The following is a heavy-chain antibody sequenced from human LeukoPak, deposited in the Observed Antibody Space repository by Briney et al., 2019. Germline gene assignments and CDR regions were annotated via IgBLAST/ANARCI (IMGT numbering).Heavy chain of an antibody. CDR3: AKDQVGGTRINYFDY. V-gene: IGHV3-48*01. D-gene: IGHD1-26*01. Sequence: PGGSLRLSCAASGFTFSSYSMNWVRQAPGKGLEWVSYISSSSSTIYYADSVKGQFTISRDNSENTLYLQMNSLRAEDAAVYYCAKDQVGGTRINYFDYWGQGTLVTVSS. CDR1: GFTFSSYS. J-gene: IGHJ4*02. CDR2: ISSSSSTI.